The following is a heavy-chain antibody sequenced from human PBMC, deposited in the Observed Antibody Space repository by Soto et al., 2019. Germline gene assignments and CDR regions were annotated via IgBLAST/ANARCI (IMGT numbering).Heavy chain of an antibody. CDR1: GGSFSGYY. D-gene: IGHD6-19*01. V-gene: IGHV4-34*01. CDR3: ARGLGIAVLATHAFDI. J-gene: IGHJ3*02. Sequence: QVQLQQWGAGLLKPSETLSLTCAVYGGSFSGYYWSWIRQPPGKGLEWIGEINHSGSTNYNPSLKSRVTISVDTSKNQFSLKLSSVTAADTAVYYCARGLGIAVLATHAFDIWGQGTMVTVSS. CDR2: INHSGST.